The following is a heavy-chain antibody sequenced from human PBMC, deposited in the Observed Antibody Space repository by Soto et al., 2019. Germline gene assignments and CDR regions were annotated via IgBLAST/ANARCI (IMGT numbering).Heavy chain of an antibody. Sequence: QVQLVQSGAEVKKPGSSVKVSCKASGGSLSNYGISWVRQAPGQGLEWMGAIIPVFGTPNYAQTLQDRVTITADESTTTVYMEVRSLTSEDTAVYYCARGDATKIVVTTYYGMDVWGQGTTVTVSS. CDR2: IIPVFGTP. CDR3: ARGDATKIVVTTYYGMDV. J-gene: IGHJ6*02. D-gene: IGHD3-22*01. V-gene: IGHV1-69*12. CDR1: GGSLSNYG.